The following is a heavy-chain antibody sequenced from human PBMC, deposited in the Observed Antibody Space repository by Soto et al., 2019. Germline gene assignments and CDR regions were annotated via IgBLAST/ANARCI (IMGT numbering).Heavy chain of an antibody. J-gene: IGHJ4*02. CDR2: IHYSGRT. Sequence: SETLSLTCSVSNGSISGFYWTWIRQPPGKILEWIGYIHYSGRTDYNPSLTSRATMSVDTSKNQFSLNLKSITAADTAVYYCVRVGVGIGNHFDSWGRGTLVTSP. D-gene: IGHD1-26*01. V-gene: IGHV4-59*12. CDR3: VRVGVGIGNHFDS. CDR1: NGSISGFY.